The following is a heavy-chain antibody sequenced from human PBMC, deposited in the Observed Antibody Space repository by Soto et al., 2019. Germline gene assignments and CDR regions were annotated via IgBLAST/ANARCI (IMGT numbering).Heavy chain of an antibody. CDR2: IYWDDDK. Sequence: QITLKESGPTLVKPTQTLTLTCTFSGFSLSTSGVGVGWIRQPPGKALEWLALIYWDDDKRYSPSLKSRLTSPKDTSTNPVVLTMTNMDTVDTATYYCAHRPSLYDIALGTGFDLWGQGTLVTVSS. D-gene: IGHD3-9*01. J-gene: IGHJ5*02. CDR1: GFSLSTSGVG. V-gene: IGHV2-5*02. CDR3: AHRPSLYDIALGTGFDL.